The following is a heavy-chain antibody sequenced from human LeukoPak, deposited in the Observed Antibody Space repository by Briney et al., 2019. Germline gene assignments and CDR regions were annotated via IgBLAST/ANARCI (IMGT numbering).Heavy chain of an antibody. J-gene: IGHJ6*03. CDR2: IYSGGST. V-gene: IGHV3-53*01. CDR1: GVTVSSNY. Sequence: GGSLRLSCAASGVTVSSNYMSWVRQAPGKGLEWVSVIYSGGSTYYADSVKGRFTISRDNSKNTLYLQMNSLRAEDTAVYYCARGIGSSWYYYYYMDVWGKGTTVTVSS. D-gene: IGHD6-13*01. CDR3: ARGIGSSWYYYYYMDV.